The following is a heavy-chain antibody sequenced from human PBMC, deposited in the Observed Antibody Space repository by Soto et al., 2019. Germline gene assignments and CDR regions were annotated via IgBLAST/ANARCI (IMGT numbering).Heavy chain of an antibody. V-gene: IGHV4-59*01. D-gene: IGHD5-18*01. CDR2: IYSSGST. CDR3: ARDIRGYSRAFDY. CDR1: GFTFTNYA. J-gene: IGHJ4*02. Sequence: GSLRLSCAASGFTFTNYAMGWVRHAPGKGLECIGYIYSSGSTNYSPSLKSRVTISLDTSSNQFSLKLTSVTAADTAVYYCARDIRGYSRAFDYWGQGTLVTVSS.